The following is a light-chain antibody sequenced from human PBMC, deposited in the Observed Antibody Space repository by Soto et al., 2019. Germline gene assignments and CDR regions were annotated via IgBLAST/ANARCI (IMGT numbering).Light chain of an antibody. Sequence: IQMTQSPCSLSASVEDRVIITCRASQSISNHLNWYQQKPGKVPKLLIYAASTLQSGVPSRFSGSGSGTDFTLTISRLEPEDFAVYYCQQYGSSPPWTLGQGTKVDIK. CDR3: QQYGSSPPWT. CDR2: AAS. CDR1: QSISNH. V-gene: IGKV1-27*01. J-gene: IGKJ1*01.